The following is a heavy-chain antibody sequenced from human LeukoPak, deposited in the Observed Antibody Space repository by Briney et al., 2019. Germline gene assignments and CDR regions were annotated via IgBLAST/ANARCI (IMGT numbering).Heavy chain of an antibody. J-gene: IGHJ4*02. CDR3: AKVGSTSWYLDY. V-gene: IGHV3-7*01. Sequence: PGGSLRLSCAASGFTISTYWMSWVRQAPGRGLEWAANIKQDGSEKYYVDSVKGRFTISRDNAKNSLYLQMNSLRAEDTALYYCAKVGSTSWYLDYWGQGILVTVSS. D-gene: IGHD2-2*01. CDR2: IKQDGSEK. CDR1: GFTISTYW.